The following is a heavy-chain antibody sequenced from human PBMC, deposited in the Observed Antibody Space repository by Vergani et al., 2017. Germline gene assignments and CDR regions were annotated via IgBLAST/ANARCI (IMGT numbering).Heavy chain of an antibody. D-gene: IGHD2-2*01. Sequence: EVQLVESGGGLVQPGGSLRLSCAASGFTFSSYWMSWVRQAPGKGLEWVANIKQDGSEKYYVDSVKGRFTISRDNAKNSLYLQMNSLRAEDTAVYYCAGDGCSSTSCPDYYYYGMDVWGQGTTVTVSS. J-gene: IGHJ6*02. CDR1: GFTFSSYW. CDR3: AGDGCSSTSCPDYYYYGMDV. V-gene: IGHV3-7*01. CDR2: IKQDGSEK.